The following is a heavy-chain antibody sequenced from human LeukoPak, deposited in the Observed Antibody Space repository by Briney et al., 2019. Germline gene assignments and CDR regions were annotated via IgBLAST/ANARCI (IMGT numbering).Heavy chain of an antibody. J-gene: IGHJ4*02. CDR2: IYPGDSDT. V-gene: IGHV5-51*01. CDR3: ARQMWGDDYGDYGEIDY. Sequence: GESLKISCKGSGYSFTSYWIGWVRQMPGKGLEWMGIIYPGDSDTRYSPSFQGQVTISADKSISTACLQWSSLKASDTAMYYCARQMWGDDYGDYGEIDYWGQGTLVTVSS. D-gene: IGHD4-17*01. CDR1: GYSFTSYW.